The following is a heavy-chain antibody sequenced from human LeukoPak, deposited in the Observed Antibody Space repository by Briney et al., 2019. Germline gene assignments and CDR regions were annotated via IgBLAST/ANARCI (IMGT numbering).Heavy chain of an antibody. CDR1: GYTFTSFG. CDR2: INAYDGNT. J-gene: IGHJ4*02. Sequence: APVKVSCKVSGYTFTSFGMSWVRQAPGKGLEWMGWINAYDGNTNYAQKLQGRVTMTTDTSTDTAYMELRSLRSEDTAVYYCAIGSLVARFGYWVQGTLVTVSP. D-gene: IGHD2-2*01. V-gene: IGHV1-18*01. CDR3: AIGSLVARFGY.